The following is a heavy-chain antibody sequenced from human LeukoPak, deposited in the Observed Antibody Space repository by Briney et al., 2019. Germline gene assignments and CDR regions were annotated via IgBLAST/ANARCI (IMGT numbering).Heavy chain of an antibody. Sequence: SVKVSCKASGGTFSSYAISWVRQAPGQGLEWMGRIIPILGIANYAQKFQGRVTITADKSTSTAYMELSSLRSEDTAVYYCARDARPRGYNGYENRMFDYWGQGTLVTVSS. CDR2: IIPILGIA. D-gene: IGHD5-12*01. CDR3: ARDARPRGYNGYENRMFDY. V-gene: IGHV1-69*04. CDR1: GGTFSSYA. J-gene: IGHJ4*02.